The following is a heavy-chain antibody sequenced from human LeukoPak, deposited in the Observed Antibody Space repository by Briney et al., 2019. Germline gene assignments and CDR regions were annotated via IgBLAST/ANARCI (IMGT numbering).Heavy chain of an antibody. CDR2: IKQDGREK. Sequence: GGSLRLSCAGSGFTFSSYWMSWVRQAPGKGVEWVANIKQDGREKYYVDSVKGRFTISRDNAKNSLYLQMNSLRAEDTAVYYCARPYSSGWDPIDHWGQGTLVTVSA. V-gene: IGHV3-7*01. CDR3: ARPYSSGWDPIDH. D-gene: IGHD6-19*01. J-gene: IGHJ4*02. CDR1: GFTFSSYW.